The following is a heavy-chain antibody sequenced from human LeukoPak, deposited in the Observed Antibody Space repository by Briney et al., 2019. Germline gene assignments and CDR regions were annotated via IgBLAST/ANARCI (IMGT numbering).Heavy chain of an antibody. J-gene: IGHJ4*02. CDR2: ISYDGSNK. V-gene: IGHV3-30-3*01. Sequence: LEWVAVISYDGSNKYYADSVKGRFTISRDNSKNTLYLQMNSLRAEDTAVYYCARDHRGFDYWGQGTLVTVSS. CDR3: ARDHRGFDY.